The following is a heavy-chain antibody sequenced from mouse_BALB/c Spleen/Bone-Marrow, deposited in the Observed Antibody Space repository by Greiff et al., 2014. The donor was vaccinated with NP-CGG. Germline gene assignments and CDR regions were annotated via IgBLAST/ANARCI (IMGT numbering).Heavy chain of an antibody. CDR2: IWSDGST. J-gene: IGHJ4*01. D-gene: IGHD1-1*01. V-gene: IGHV2-6-1*01. CDR1: GFSLSSYG. CDR3: ARHCGSSLYAMDY. Sequence: VQLQQSGAGLVAPSQSLSITCTISGFSLSSYGVHWVRQPPGKGLEWLGVIWSDGSTTYNSTLKSRLSISKDTSKSQVFLKMITLQADDTAMYYCARHCGSSLYAMDYWGQGTSVTVSS.